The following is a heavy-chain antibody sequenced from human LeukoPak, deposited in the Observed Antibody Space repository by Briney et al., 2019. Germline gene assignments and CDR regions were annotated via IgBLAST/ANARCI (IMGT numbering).Heavy chain of an antibody. CDR1: GGTLSSYV. Sequence: ASVKVSCKASGGTLSSYVISWVRQAPGQGLEWMGGIIPIFGTANYAQKFQDRVRITTDESTTTAYMELSSLRSEDTAVYYCARQSIAVAREGDYWGQGTLVTVSS. CDR2: IIPIFGTA. D-gene: IGHD6-19*01. CDR3: ARQSIAVAREGDY. J-gene: IGHJ4*02. V-gene: IGHV1-69*05.